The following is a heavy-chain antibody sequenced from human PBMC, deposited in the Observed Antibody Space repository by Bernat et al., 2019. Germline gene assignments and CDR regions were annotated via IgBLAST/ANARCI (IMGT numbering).Heavy chain of an antibody. CDR2: ISNDGRNK. CDR1: GFTFSSYG. Sequence: QVQLVESGGGVVQPGRSLRLSCAASGFTFSSYGMHWVRQAPGKGLEWVAVISNDGRNKDNAEAVKDRLTICRDNSQNTMYLQMNSLRVEDTAVYYCAKERDSSNWYGGGFDYWGQGTLVTVSS. V-gene: IGHV3-30*18. D-gene: IGHD6-13*01. J-gene: IGHJ4*02. CDR3: AKERDSSNWYGGGFDY.